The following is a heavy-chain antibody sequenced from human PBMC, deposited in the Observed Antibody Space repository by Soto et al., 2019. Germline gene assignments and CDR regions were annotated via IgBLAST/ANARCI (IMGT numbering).Heavy chain of an antibody. V-gene: IGHV3-30*18. CDR3: AKDRGPIAVAEYYYYGMDV. CDR2: ISYDESNK. CDR1: GFILNNYG. Sequence: GGSLRLSCAASGFILNNYGMHWVRHAPGKGLEWVAVISYDESNKYYADSVKGRFTISRDNSKNTLYLQMNSLRAEDTAVYYCAKDRGPIAVAEYYYYGMDVWGQGTTVTVSS. D-gene: IGHD6-19*01. J-gene: IGHJ6*02.